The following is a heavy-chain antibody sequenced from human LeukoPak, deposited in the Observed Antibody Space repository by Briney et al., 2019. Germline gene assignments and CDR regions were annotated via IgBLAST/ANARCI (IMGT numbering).Heavy chain of an antibody. V-gene: IGHV3-9*01. CDR3: AKDTGIAVAGRGGIDY. D-gene: IGHD6-19*01. CDR2: ISWNSGSI. CDR1: GFTFDDYA. Sequence: GRSLRLSCAASGFTFDDYAMHWVRQAPGKGLEWVSGISWNSGSIGYADSAKGRFTISRDNAKNSLYLQMNSLRAEDTALYYCAKDTGIAVAGRGGIDYWGQGTLVTVSS. J-gene: IGHJ4*02.